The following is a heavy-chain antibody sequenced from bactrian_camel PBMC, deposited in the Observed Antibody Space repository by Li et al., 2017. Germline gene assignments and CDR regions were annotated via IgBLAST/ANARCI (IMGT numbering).Heavy chain of an antibody. CDR3: AADRSFRGRLSGFCAGDY. J-gene: IGHJ4*01. CDR1: GYTDRRYC. V-gene: IGHV3S55*01. CDR2: SDVGGGT. D-gene: IGHD5*01. Sequence: HVQLVESGGGSVQAGGSLRLSCAASGYTDRRYCMGWFRQRPGKEREAVAASDVGGGTDYADAVKGRFTMSPDNANNTVYLQMNNLKPEDTAMYYCAADRSFRGRLSGFCAGDYWGEGTQVTVS.